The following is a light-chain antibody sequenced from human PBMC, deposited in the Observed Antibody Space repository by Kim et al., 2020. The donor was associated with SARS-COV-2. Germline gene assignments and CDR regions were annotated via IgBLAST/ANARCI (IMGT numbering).Light chain of an antibody. CDR3: QEYKSNSWT. V-gene: IGKV1-5*01. Sequence: DIQMTQSPSTLSASVGDRVTITCWASQSVNIYLAWYQHRPGKAPDLLIYDASILQSGVPSRFRGSGSGTDFTLTISGLQPDDFATYYCQEYKSNSWTFGQGTKVDI. CDR1: QSVNIY. J-gene: IGKJ1*01. CDR2: DAS.